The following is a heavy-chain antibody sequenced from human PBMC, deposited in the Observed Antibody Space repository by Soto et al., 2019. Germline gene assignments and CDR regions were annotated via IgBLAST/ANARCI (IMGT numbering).Heavy chain of an antibody. CDR3: ARVEGIADLDY. J-gene: IGHJ4*02. D-gene: IGHD6-13*01. CDR1: GFTFSSYE. V-gene: IGHV3-7*03. CDR2: IKQDGSEK. Sequence: EVQLVESGGGLVQPGGSLRLSCAASGFTFSSYEMNWVRQAPGKGLEWVANIKQDGSEKYYVDSVKGRFTISRDNAKNSLYLQMNSLRAEDTAVYYCARVEGIADLDYWGQGTLVTVSS.